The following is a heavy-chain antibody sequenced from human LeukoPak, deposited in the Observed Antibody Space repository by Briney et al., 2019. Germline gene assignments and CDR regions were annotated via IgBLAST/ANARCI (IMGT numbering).Heavy chain of an antibody. J-gene: IGHJ6*02. CDR2: INHSGST. CDR1: GGSFSGYY. Sequence: SETLSLTCAVYGGSFSGYYWSWIRQPPGKGLEWIGEINHSGSTNYNPSLKSRVTISVDTSKNQFSLKLSSVTAVDTAVYYCARHRYRYCSGGSCYSGVYYYYYGMDVWGQGTTVTVSS. V-gene: IGHV4-34*01. D-gene: IGHD2-15*01. CDR3: ARHRYRYCSGGSCYSGVYYYYYGMDV.